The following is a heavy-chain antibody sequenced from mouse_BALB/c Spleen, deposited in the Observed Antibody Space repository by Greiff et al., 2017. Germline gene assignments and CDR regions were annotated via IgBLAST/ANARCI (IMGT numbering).Heavy chain of an antibody. CDR2: ISTYYGDA. D-gene: IGHD1-2*01. CDR1: GYTFTDYA. V-gene: IGHV1S137*01. Sequence: VQLQQSGAELVRPGVSVKISCKGSGYTFTDYAMHWVKQSHAKSLEWIGVISTYYGDASYNQKFKGKATMTVDKSSSTAYMELARLTSEDSAIYYCARSRTTATTYDYWGQGTTLTVSS. CDR3: ARSRTTATTYDY. J-gene: IGHJ2*01.